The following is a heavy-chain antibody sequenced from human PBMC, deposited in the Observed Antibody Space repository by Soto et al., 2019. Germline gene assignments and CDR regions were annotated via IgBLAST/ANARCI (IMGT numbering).Heavy chain of an antibody. J-gene: IGHJ4*02. V-gene: IGHV4-59*01. CDR3: ARDPGEYYYFDY. CDR1: GGSISSYY. Sequence: SETLSLTCTVSGGSISSYYWSWIRQPQGKGLEWIGYIYYSGSTNYNPSLKSRVTISVDTSKNQFSLKLSSVTAADTAVYYCARDPGEYYYFDYWGQGTLVTVSS. CDR2: IYYSGST. D-gene: IGHD3-16*01.